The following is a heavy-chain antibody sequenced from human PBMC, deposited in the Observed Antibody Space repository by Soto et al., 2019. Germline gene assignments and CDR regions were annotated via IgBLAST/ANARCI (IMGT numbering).Heavy chain of an antibody. Sequence: QVQLVQSGAEVKKPGASVKVSCKASGYTFTSYAMHWVRQAPGQRLEWMGWINAGNGNTKYSQKFQGRVTITRDTSASTAYMEPSSLRSEDTAVYYCARDPRATTVTFFDYWGQGTLVTVSS. CDR2: INAGNGNT. J-gene: IGHJ4*02. CDR1: GYTFTSYA. D-gene: IGHD4-17*01. V-gene: IGHV1-3*01. CDR3: ARDPRATTVTFFDY.